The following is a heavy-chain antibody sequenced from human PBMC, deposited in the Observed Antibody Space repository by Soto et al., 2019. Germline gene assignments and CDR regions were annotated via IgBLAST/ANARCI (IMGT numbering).Heavy chain of an antibody. CDR2: ISGSGGST. Sequence: PVGSLRLSCAACGFSFRSYAMRGVSQAPGKGLEWVSAISGSGGSTYYADSVKGRFTISRDNSKNTLYPQMNSLRAEDTAVYYCAQTPMTPYYFDYWGQGTLVTVSS. V-gene: IGHV3-23*01. J-gene: IGHJ4*02. CDR3: AQTPMTPYYFDY. CDR1: GFSFRSYA.